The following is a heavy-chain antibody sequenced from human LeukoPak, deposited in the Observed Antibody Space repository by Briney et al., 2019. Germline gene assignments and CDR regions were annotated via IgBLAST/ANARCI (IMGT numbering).Heavy chain of an antibody. D-gene: IGHD4-23*01. CDR3: ARRDAGGNWDFDY. V-gene: IGHV5-51*01. CDR1: GYNFPNYW. CDR2: IYPGDSVT. Sequence: GESLKISCQGSGYNFPNYWIAWVRQMPGKGLEWMGIIYPGDSVTRYSPSFQGQVTISADKSINTAYLQWSSLKASDTAMYYCARRDAGGNWDFDYWGQGTLVTVSS. J-gene: IGHJ4*02.